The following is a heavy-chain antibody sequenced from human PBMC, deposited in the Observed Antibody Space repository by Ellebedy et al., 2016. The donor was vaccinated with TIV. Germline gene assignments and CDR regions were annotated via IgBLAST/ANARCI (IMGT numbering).Heavy chain of an antibody. Sequence: GESLKISCAASGFSFSSYGMNWVRQPPGKGLEWVSLISYDGGSKYYADSVKGRFTISRDDSKNEVFLQMSSLRAEETAVYYCERPSDQLLSYYFDSWGQGTLVTVSS. V-gene: IGHV3-30*07. CDR3: ERPSDQLLSYYFDS. D-gene: IGHD2-2*01. CDR1: GFSFSSYG. J-gene: IGHJ4*02. CDR2: ISYDGGSK.